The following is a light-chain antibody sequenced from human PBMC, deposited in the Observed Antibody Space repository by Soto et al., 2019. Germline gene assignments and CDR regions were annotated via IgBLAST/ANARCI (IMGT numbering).Light chain of an antibody. Sequence: QSALTQPRSVSGSPGQSVTISCSGTSSDVGGYEYVSWYQQHPGKAPTLIIYHVAQRPSGVPDRFSASKSGTTASLTISGLQAEDEAEYFCSSYSTTTTPHVLFGGGTKLTAL. J-gene: IGLJ2*01. CDR3: SSYSTTTTPHVL. CDR1: SSDVGGYEY. V-gene: IGLV2-11*01. CDR2: HVA.